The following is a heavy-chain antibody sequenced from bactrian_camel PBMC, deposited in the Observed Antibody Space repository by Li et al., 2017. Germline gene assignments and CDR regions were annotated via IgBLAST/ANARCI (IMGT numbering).Heavy chain of an antibody. Sequence: HVQLVESGGGSVEVGGSLTLSCAASGYLDSRYCMGWFRQVVGKEREGVAGIHTSTERPYIADSVKGRFTVSRDNADNIVNLMMNSLKPEDTAMYYCAANFGPYCSGPYLARRASFLGQGTQVTVS. D-gene: IGHD2*01. CDR2: IHTSTERP. CDR1: GYLDSRYC. J-gene: IGHJ4*01. V-gene: IGHV3-3*01.